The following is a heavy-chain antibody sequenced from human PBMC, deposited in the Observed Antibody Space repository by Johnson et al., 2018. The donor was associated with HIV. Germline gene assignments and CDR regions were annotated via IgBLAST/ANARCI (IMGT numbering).Heavy chain of an antibody. CDR1: GFTFSSYA. V-gene: IGHV3-NL1*01. Sequence: QVQLVESGGGVVQPGRSLRLSCAASGFTFSSYAMHWVRQAPGKGLEWVSVIYSGGSTYYADSVKGRFTISRDNSKNTLYLQMNSLRAEDTAVYYCAKGLGGAFDIWGQGTMVTVSS. J-gene: IGHJ3*02. D-gene: IGHD3-16*01. CDR2: IYSGGST. CDR3: AKGLGGAFDI.